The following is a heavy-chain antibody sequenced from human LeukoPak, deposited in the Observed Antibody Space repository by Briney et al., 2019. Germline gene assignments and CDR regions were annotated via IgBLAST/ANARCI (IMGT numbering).Heavy chain of an antibody. CDR1: GGAIRNYY. Sequence: KASETLSLTCSVSGGAIRNYYWSWIRQPPGKGLEWIGYIYNSGGPNYNPSLKSRVSISVDTSKKQLSLNLTSVTAADTAVYYCARHWYNSGYYGGLPVDSWGEGTLVTVSS. D-gene: IGHD6-19*01. CDR2: IYNSGGP. V-gene: IGHV4-59*08. J-gene: IGHJ4*02. CDR3: ARHWYNSGYYGGLPVDS.